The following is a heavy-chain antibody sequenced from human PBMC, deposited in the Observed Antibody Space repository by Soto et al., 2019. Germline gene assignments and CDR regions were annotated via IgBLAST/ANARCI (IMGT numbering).Heavy chain of an antibody. J-gene: IGHJ4*02. CDR3: ARDLAAGDH. CDR1: GYTFTHYY. CDR2: INPASVST. D-gene: IGHD6-13*01. V-gene: IGHV1-46*01. Sequence: QVQLVQSGAEVKKPGASVKVSCRTSGYTFTHYYIHWVRQAPGQGLEWLAIINPASVSTNYAQDFQGRVTLTMDTSTTPVYMELSGLRAEDTAIFYCARDLAAGDHWGQGTLVTVSS.